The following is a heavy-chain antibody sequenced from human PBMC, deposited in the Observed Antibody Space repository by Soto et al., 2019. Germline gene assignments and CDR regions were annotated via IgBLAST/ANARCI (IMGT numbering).Heavy chain of an antibody. V-gene: IGHV1-3*05. CDR2: INAGNGNT. CDR3: ARDQGGSSSRAAYNWFDP. Sequence: QVQLVQSGAEEKKPGASVKVSYKASGYTFTSYAMHWVRQAPGQRLEWMGWINAGNGNTKYSQKFQGRVTITRDTSASTAYMELSSLRSEDTAVYYSARDQGGSSSRAAYNWFDPWGQGTLVTVSS. J-gene: IGHJ5*02. CDR1: GYTFTSYA. D-gene: IGHD2-15*01.